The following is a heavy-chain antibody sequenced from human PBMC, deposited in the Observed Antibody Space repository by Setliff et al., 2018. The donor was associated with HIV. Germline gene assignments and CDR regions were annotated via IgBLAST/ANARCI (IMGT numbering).Heavy chain of an antibody. CDR1: GGSISDDKW. CDR3: TRAPGGGKDYFAY. J-gene: IGHJ4*02. CDR2: IYHTGRT. D-gene: IGHD3-16*01. V-gene: IGHV4-4*02. Sequence: SETLSLTCAVSGGSISDDKWWDWVRQPPGKGLEWIGEIYHTGRTNYDSSLKSRVTMSVDKTKNEFSLKMTSVTAADTAVYYCTRAPGGGKDYFAYWGRGTLVTVSS.